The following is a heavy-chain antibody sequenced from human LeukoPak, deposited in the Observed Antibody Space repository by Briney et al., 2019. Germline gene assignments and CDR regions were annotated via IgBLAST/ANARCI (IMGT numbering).Heavy chain of an antibody. V-gene: IGHV1-69-2*01. CDR3: ATDNSNYDGAFDI. Sequence: VASVKVSCKVSGYTFTDHYMHWVQQAPGKGLEWMGLVDPEDGETIYAEKFQGRVTITADTSTDTAYMELSSLRSEDTAVYYCATDNSNYDGAFDIWGQGTMVTVSP. D-gene: IGHD4-11*01. CDR2: VDPEDGET. J-gene: IGHJ3*02. CDR1: GYTFTDHY.